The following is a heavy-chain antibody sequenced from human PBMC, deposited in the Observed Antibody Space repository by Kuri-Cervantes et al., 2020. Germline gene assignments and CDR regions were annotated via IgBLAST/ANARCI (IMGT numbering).Heavy chain of an antibody. Sequence: SVKVSCKASGGTFSSYAISWVRQAPGQGLEWMGGIIPIFGTANYAQKFQGRVTITADESTSTAYMELSSLRSEDTAVYYCARKPRGGYDPERGDAFDIWGQGTMVTVSS. CDR3: ARKPRGGYDPERGDAFDI. CDR1: GGTFSSYA. V-gene: IGHV1-69*13. J-gene: IGHJ3*02. D-gene: IGHD5-12*01. CDR2: IIPIFGTA.